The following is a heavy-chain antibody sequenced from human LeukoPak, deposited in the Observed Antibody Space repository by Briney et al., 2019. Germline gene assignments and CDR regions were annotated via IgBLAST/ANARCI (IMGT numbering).Heavy chain of an antibody. Sequence: GGSLRLSCAASGFTVSSNYMSWARQAPGKGLEWVSVIYSGGSTYYADSVKGRFTISRHNSKNTLYLQMNSLRAEDTAVYYCARAPRGCSGGSCYSSPLYYYYYYGMDVWGQGTTVTVSS. V-gene: IGHV3-53*04. CDR1: GFTVSSNY. D-gene: IGHD2-15*01. CDR2: IYSGGST. J-gene: IGHJ6*02. CDR3: ARAPRGCSGGSCYSSPLYYYYYYGMDV.